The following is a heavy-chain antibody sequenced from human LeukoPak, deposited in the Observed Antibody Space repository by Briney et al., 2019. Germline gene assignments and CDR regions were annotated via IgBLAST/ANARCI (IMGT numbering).Heavy chain of an antibody. D-gene: IGHD2-15*01. CDR1: GGSISSGGYY. V-gene: IGHV4-31*03. J-gene: IGHJ4*02. CDR2: IYYSGST. Sequence: SQTLSLTCTVSGGSISSGGYYWSWIRQHPGKGLEWIGYIYYSGSTYYNPSLKSRVTISVDTSKNQFSLKLSSVTAADTAVYYCARGYCSGGSCYSPSLGYFDYWGQGTLVTVSS. CDR3: ARGYCSGGSCYSPSLGYFDY.